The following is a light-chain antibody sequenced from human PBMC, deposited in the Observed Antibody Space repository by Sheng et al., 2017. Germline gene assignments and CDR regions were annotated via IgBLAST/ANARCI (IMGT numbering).Light chain of an antibody. J-gene: IGLJ1*01. Sequence: QSALTQPASVSGSPGQSITISCTGTSSDVGAYNYVSWYQQHPGKVPKLMIFEVSNRPSGVSNRFSGSKSGNTASLAISGLQAEDEADYYCCSHAGGSTYVFGTGTKVTVL. CDR2: EVS. CDR3: CSHAGGSTYV. CDR1: SSDVGAYNY. V-gene: IGLV2-14*01.